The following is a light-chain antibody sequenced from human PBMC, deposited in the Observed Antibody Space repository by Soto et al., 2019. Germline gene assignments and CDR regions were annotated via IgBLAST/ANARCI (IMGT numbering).Light chain of an antibody. CDR3: QQHHSLPLS. CDR1: QAISTH. CDR2: DAS. Sequence: DIPMTQSPSSLSASVGDRVTITCQASQAISTHLSWYQQKPGKAPKLLIYDASNLETGVPSGFSGSGSGTDFTFTISSLQPEKVSTYYCQQHHSLPLSFGGGTKVEIK. J-gene: IGKJ4*01. V-gene: IGKV1-33*01.